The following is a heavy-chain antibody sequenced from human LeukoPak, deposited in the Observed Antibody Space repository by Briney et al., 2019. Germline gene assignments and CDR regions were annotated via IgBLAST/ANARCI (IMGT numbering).Heavy chain of an antibody. J-gene: IGHJ4*02. V-gene: IGHV4-39*07. D-gene: IGHD3-9*01. CDR2: INHSGST. CDR3: SRGRVYYDILTGYYRGGAREGEVGY. CDR1: GGSISSGGYY. Sequence: SETLSLTCTVSGGSISSGGYYWSWIRQHPGEGLEWIGEINHSGSTNYNPSLKSRVTISVDTSKNQFSLKPSSVTAADSAVYYCSRGRVYYDILTGYYRGGAREGEVGYWGQGTLVTVSS.